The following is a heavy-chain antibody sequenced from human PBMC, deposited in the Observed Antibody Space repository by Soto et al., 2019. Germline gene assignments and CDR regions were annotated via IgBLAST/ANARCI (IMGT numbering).Heavy chain of an antibody. CDR2: ISNDGSKK. CDR1: GFAFTNYG. D-gene: IGHD3-16*01. J-gene: IGHJ4*02. CDR3: ARDVAMPTGFGLGY. V-gene: IGHV3-30*03. Sequence: QVQVVESGGNIVQPGTSLRLSCAASGFAFTNYGIHWVRQAPGKGLEWVAHISNDGSKKFYADSVQGRFTISRDNSENTVYLQMTGLRPDDTAVFYCARDVAMPTGFGLGYWGQGTLVTVSS.